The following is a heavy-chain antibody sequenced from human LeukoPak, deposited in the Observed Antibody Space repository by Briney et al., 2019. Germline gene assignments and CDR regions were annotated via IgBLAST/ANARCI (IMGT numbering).Heavy chain of an antibody. J-gene: IGHJ5*02. V-gene: IGHV3-21*01. CDR2: ISSRSTYI. D-gene: IGHD3-3*01. Sequence: GGSLRLSCTASGFPFSDYTLTWVRQAPGKGLEWVASISSRSTYIYYADSVRGRFTISRDDARKSLYLQVNSLRAEDTAVYYCARYRDFGVGNWFDPWGQGTLVTVSS. CDR3: ARYRDFGVGNWFDP. CDR1: GFPFSDYT.